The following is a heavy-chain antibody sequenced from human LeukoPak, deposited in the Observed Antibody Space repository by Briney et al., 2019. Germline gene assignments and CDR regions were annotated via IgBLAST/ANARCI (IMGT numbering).Heavy chain of an antibody. CDR1: GFTVSSNY. CDR2: IYSGGST. CDR3: ARAREPMRFLGY. J-gene: IGHJ4*02. D-gene: IGHD2-2*01. Sequence: GGSLRLSCAASGFTVSSNYMSWVRQAPGKGLEWVSVIYSGGSTYYADSVKGRFTISRDNSKNTLYLQMNSLRAEDTAVYYCARAREPMRFLGYWGQGTLVTVSS. V-gene: IGHV3-66*01.